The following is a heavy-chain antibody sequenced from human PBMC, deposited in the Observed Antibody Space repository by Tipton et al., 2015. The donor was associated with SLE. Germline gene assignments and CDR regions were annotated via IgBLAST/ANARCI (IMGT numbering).Heavy chain of an antibody. CDR3: ARVYYDSLTGSLDAFDI. D-gene: IGHD3-9*01. CDR2: ISAYNGNT. J-gene: IGHJ3*02. V-gene: IGHV1-18*01. CDR1: GYTFTSYG. Sequence: QLVQSGAEVKKPGASVTVSCKASGYTFTSYGISWVRQAPGQGLEWMGWISAYNGNTNYAQKLQGRVTMTRNTSVSTAYMELSSLRSEDTAVYYCARVYYDSLTGSLDAFDIWGQGTMVTVSS.